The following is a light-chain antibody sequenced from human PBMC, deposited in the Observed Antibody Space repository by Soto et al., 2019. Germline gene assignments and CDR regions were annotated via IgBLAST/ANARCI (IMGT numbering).Light chain of an antibody. Sequence: SSELTQPPSVSVAPGQTARITCGGNNIETKGVHWYQQRPGQAPMMVLYDDSDRPSGIPERFSGSNSGNTATLTISRVEAGDEADYFCQAWDPSDPYVVFGGGTKLTVL. J-gene: IGLJ2*01. CDR1: NIETKG. CDR2: DDS. V-gene: IGLV3-21*02. CDR3: QAWDPSDPYVV.